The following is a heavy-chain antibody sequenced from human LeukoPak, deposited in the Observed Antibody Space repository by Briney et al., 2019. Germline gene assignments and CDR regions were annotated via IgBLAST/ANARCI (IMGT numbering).Heavy chain of an antibody. D-gene: IGHD2-2*01. CDR3: ARGGFVVVPAAIVRRGRNFDY. CDR2: INHSGST. Sequence: KTSETLSLTCAVYGGSFSGYYWSWIRQPPRKGLEWIGEINHSGSTNYNPSLKSRVTISVDTSKNQFSLKLSSVTAADTAVYYCARGGFVVVPAAIVRRGRNFDYWGQGTLVTVSS. V-gene: IGHV4-34*01. J-gene: IGHJ4*02. CDR1: GGSFSGYY.